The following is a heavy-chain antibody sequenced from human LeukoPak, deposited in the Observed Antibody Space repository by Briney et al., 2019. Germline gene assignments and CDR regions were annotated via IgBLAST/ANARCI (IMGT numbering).Heavy chain of an antibody. CDR2: IRYDGSNK. Sequence: GGSLRLSCAASGFTFSSYGMHWVRQAPGKGLEWVAFIRYDGSNKYYADSVKGRFTISRDNSKNTLYLQMNSLRAEDTAVYYCAKALRLGELSLHPPPGYWGQGTLVTVSS. CDR1: GFTFSSYG. CDR3: AKALRLGELSLHPPPGY. D-gene: IGHD3-16*02. V-gene: IGHV3-30*02. J-gene: IGHJ4*02.